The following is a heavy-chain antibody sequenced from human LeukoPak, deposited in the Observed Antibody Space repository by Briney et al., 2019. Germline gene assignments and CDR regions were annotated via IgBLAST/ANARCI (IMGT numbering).Heavy chain of an antibody. J-gene: IGHJ3*02. CDR3: AGEAGNDAFDI. Sequence: PGGSLRLSCAASGFAFSNYNMNWVRQAPGKGLEWVAVISYDGSNKYYADSVKGRFTISRDNSKNTLYLQMNSLRAEDTAVYYCAGEAGNDAFDIWGQGTMVTVSS. V-gene: IGHV3-30-3*01. CDR2: ISYDGSNK. D-gene: IGHD6-13*01. CDR1: GFAFSNYN.